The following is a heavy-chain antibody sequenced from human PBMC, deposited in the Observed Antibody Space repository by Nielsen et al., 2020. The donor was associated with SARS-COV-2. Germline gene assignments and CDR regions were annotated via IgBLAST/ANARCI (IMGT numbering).Heavy chain of an antibody. J-gene: IGHJ4*02. V-gene: IGHV1-3*01. CDR2: INAGNGNT. Sequence: WARQAPGQSLEWMGWINAGNGNTKYSQKFQGRVTMTRDTSANTAYMELSSLSSEDTAVYYCARITPSSGWDYWGQGTLVTVSS. D-gene: IGHD6-19*01. CDR3: ARITPSSGWDY.